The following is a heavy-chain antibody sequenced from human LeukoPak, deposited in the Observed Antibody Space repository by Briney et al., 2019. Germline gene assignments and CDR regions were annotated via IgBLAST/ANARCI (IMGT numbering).Heavy chain of an antibody. CDR2: INHSGST. D-gene: IGHD4-17*01. CDR1: GGSFSGYY. V-gene: IGHV4-34*01. J-gene: IGHJ2*01. Sequence: SETLSLTCAVYGGSFSGYYWSWIRQPPGKGLEWIGGINHSGSTNYNPSLKSRVTISVDMSKNQFSLKLSSVTAADTAVYYCARGATTVTTDGVVQGYWYFDLWGRGTLVTVSS. CDR3: ARGATTVTTDGVVQGYWYFDL.